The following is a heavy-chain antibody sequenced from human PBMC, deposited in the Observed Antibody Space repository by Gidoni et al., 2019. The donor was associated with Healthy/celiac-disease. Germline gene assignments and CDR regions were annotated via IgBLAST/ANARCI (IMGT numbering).Heavy chain of an antibody. J-gene: IGHJ4*02. D-gene: IGHD3-9*01. V-gene: IGHV4-59*01. CDR2: IDYSGRT. Sequence: QVQLQESGPGLVKPSETLSLTCTVSGGSIGSYYWSWIRQPPGKGLEWIGYIDYSGRTNYNPSLKSRVTISVDTSKNQFSLKLSSVTAADTAVYYCARGGYYDILTGACFDYWGQGTLVTVSS. CDR3: ARGGYYDILTGACFDY. CDR1: GGSIGSYY.